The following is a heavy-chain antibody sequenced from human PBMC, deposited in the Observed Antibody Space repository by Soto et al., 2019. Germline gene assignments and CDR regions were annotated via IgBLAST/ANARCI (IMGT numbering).Heavy chain of an antibody. D-gene: IGHD3-3*01. CDR3: ARIGDFWSGRTYGMDV. Sequence: SETLSLTCTVSGGSISTSSYYWGWIRQPPGKVLEWIGSMDYSGSTYYNPSLRSRVTISVDTSKNQFSLKLSSLTAADTAVYYCARIGDFWSGRTYGMDVWGQGTTVTVSS. CDR2: MDYSGST. CDR1: GGSISTSSYY. V-gene: IGHV4-39*07. J-gene: IGHJ6*02.